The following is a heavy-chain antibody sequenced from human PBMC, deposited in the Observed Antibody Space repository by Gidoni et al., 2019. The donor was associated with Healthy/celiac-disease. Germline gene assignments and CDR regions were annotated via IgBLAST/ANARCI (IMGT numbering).Heavy chain of an antibody. D-gene: IGHD2-2*01. CDR3: ARDRRTIVVVPAANDAFDI. CDR1: GFTFSSYA. V-gene: IGHV3-23*01. J-gene: IGHJ3*02. CDR2: ISGSGGST. Sequence: EVQLLESGGGLVQPGGSLRLSCAASGFTFSSYAMSWVRQAPGKGLEWVSAISGSGGSTYYADSVKGRFTISRDNSKNTLYLQMNSLRAEDTAVYYCARDRRTIVVVPAANDAFDIWGQGTMVTVSS.